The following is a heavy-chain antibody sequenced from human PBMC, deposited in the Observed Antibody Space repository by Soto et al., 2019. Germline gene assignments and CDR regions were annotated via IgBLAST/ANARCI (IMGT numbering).Heavy chain of an antibody. V-gene: IGHV4-34*01. Sequence: PSETLSLTCAVYGGSFSGYYWSWIRQPPGKGLEWIGEINHSGSTNYNPSLKSRVTISVDTSKNQFSLKLSSVTAADTAVYYCARRYSSSWYSYYYYYGMDVWGQGTTVTVS. CDR1: GGSFSGYY. CDR3: ARRYSSSWYSYYYYYGMDV. J-gene: IGHJ6*02. D-gene: IGHD6-13*01. CDR2: INHSGST.